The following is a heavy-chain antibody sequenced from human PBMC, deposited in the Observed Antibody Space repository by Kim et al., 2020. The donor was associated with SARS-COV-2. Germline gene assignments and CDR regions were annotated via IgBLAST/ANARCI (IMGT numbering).Heavy chain of an antibody. CDR2: IYHSGST. V-gene: IGHV4-4*02. CDR1: GGSISSSNW. J-gene: IGHJ2*01. Sequence: SETLSLTCAVSGGSISSSNWWSWVRQPPGKGLEWIGEIYHSGSTNYNPSLKSRVTISVDKSKNQFSLKLSSVTAADTAVYYCAREGGHYDFWSGYPSNYWYFDLWGRGTLVTVSS. D-gene: IGHD3-3*01. CDR3: AREGGHYDFWSGYPSNYWYFDL.